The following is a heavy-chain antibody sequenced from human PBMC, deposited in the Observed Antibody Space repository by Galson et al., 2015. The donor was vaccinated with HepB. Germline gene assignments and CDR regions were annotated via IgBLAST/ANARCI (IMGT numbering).Heavy chain of an antibody. J-gene: IGHJ4*02. CDR2: ISYDGSNK. CDR1: GFTFSSYA. Sequence: SLRLSCAASGFTFSSYAMRWVRQAPGKGLEWVAVISYDGSNKYYADSVKGRFTISRDNSKNTLYLQMNSLRAEDTAVYYCARDADDFWSGYWDYWGQGTLVTVSS. CDR3: ARDADDFWSGYWDY. D-gene: IGHD3-3*01. V-gene: IGHV3-30-3*01.